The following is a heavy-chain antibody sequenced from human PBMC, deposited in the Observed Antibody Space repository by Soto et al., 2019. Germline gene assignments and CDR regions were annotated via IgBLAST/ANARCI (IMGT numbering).Heavy chain of an antibody. CDR2: IRYDGTEK. CDR3: ETDFTQVGPVDF. D-gene: IGHD1-26*01. Sequence: GGSLRLSCAASGFIFSSFALHWVRQAPGKGLEWVAVIRYDGTEKYNGDSVKGRFTISRDNSKNTVYLEMTSLKAEDTAVYYFETDFTQVGPVDFLDQATLVTVSS. CDR1: GFIFSSFA. V-gene: IGHV3-33*01. J-gene: IGHJ4*02.